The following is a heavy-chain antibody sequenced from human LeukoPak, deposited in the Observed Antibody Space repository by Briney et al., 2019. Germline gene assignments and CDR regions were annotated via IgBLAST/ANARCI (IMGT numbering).Heavy chain of an antibody. D-gene: IGHD3-3*01. J-gene: IGHJ6*02. Sequence: SVKVSCKASGGTFSSYAISWVRQAPGQGLEWMGGIIPIFGTANYAQKFQGRVTITADESTSTAYMELSSLRSEDTAVYYCARDCITIFGVVIIPHYYYGMDVWGQGTTVTVSS. V-gene: IGHV1-69*01. CDR3: ARDCITIFGVVIIPHYYYGMDV. CDR1: GGTFSSYA. CDR2: IIPIFGTA.